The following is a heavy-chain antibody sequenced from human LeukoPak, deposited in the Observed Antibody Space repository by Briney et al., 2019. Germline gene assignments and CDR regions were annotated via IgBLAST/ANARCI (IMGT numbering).Heavy chain of an antibody. D-gene: IGHD5-24*01. V-gene: IGHV3-23*01. CDR3: AKDRPRILGRGRDGYNFAFDI. Sequence: GGSLRLSCAAAGFTFSNYAMTWVRQAPGKGLEWVSSISGSGGSTYYADSVKGRFTISRDNAKNSLYLQLKSLRAEDTAVYYCAKDRPRILGRGRDGYNFAFDIWGQGTMVTVSS. CDR2: ISGSGGST. J-gene: IGHJ3*02. CDR1: GFTFSNYA.